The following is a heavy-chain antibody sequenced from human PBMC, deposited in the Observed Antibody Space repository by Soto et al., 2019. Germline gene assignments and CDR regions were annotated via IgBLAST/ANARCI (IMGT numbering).Heavy chain of an antibody. CDR1: GYDFTAYD. D-gene: IGHD6-13*01. Sequence: ASVKVSCKASGYDFTAYDINWVRQASGQGLEWMGWMNPINGAAGSARRFQGRVSMTRDTATGTAYLELTNLRSDDTAVYFCGRGPSPRAPAGGTPYYYAMDVWGQGTTVTVSS. V-gene: IGHV1-8*02. CDR3: GRGPSPRAPAGGTPYYYAMDV. J-gene: IGHJ6*02. CDR2: MNPINGAA.